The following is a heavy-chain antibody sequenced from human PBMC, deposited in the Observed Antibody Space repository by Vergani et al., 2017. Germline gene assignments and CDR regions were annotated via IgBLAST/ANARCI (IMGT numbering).Heavy chain of an antibody. J-gene: IGHJ4*02. CDR2: ISVYNGVI. D-gene: IGHD3-10*01. CDR3: ARDLSYYYGSGSTKPFDY. V-gene: IGHV1-18*01. Sequence: QVQVVQSGAEVKKSGASVKVSCKASGYTFLSYGISWVRQAPGQGLKWMGWISVYNGVINYAQNFQGRVTMTTDISTNTAYMELRSLRSDDTAVYYCARDLSYYYGSGSTKPFDYWCQGTLVIVSS. CDR1: GYTFLSYG.